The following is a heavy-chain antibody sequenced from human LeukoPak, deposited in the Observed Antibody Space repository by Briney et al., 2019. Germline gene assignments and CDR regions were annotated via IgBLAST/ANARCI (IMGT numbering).Heavy chain of an antibody. CDR2: ISSSSSYI. V-gene: IGHV3-21*01. D-gene: IGHD6-13*01. Sequence: PGGSLGLSCAASGFTFSSYSMNWVRQAPGKGLEWVSSISSSSSYIYYADSVKGRFTISRDNAKNSLYLQMNSLRAEDTAVYYCARDRLGLAAADTGYYYGMDVWGQGTTVTVSS. J-gene: IGHJ6*02. CDR1: GFTFSSYS. CDR3: ARDRLGLAAADTGYYYGMDV.